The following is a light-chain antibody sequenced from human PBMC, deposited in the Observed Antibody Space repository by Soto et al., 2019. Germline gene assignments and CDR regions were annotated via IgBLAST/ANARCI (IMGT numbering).Light chain of an antibody. Sequence: DIVMTQSPDSLAVSLGERVTINCKSSQSVLHSSNNKNYLAWYQQKPGQPPKLLIYWASTRESGVPDRFSGSGSGTDFTLTISSLQAEDVAVYYCQQYYSTPPYTFGQGTKLEIK. V-gene: IGKV4-1*01. CDR1: QSVLHSSNNKNY. CDR3: QQYYSTPPYT. J-gene: IGKJ2*01. CDR2: WAS.